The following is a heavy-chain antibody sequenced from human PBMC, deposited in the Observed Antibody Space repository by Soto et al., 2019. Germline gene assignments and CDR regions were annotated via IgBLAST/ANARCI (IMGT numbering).Heavy chain of an antibody. CDR1: GFTFSSYA. J-gene: IGHJ6*02. D-gene: IGHD3-3*01. CDR3: ARGAIFGVVITDYYSYGMDV. V-gene: IGHV3-30-3*01. CDR2: ISYDGSNK. Sequence: AGGSLRLSCAASGFTFSSYAMHWVRQAPGKGLEWVAVISYDGSNKYYADSVKGRFTISRDNSKNTLYLQMNSLRAEDTAVYYCARGAIFGVVITDYYSYGMDVRGQGTTVTVSS.